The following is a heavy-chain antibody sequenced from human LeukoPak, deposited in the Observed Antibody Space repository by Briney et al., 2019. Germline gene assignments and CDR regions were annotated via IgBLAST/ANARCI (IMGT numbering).Heavy chain of an antibody. CDR3: AKHRFESGGYHSTD. D-gene: IGHD3-22*01. Sequence: GGSLRLSCATSGFTFSSYAMSWVRQAPGKGLAWVSTISGGSGSTYCADSVKGRFTISRDNSKNTLYLQMNSLRDEDTAVYYCAKHRFESGGYHSTDWGQGTLVTVSS. J-gene: IGHJ4*02. V-gene: IGHV3-23*01. CDR2: ISGGSGST. CDR1: GFTFSSYA.